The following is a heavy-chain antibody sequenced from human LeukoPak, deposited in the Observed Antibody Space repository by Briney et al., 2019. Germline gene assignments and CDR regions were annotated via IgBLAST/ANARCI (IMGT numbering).Heavy chain of an antibody. J-gene: IGHJ4*02. Sequence: GASVKVSCKASGYTFTGYYMHWVRQAPGQGLEWMGWINPNSGGTNYAQKFQGRVTMTRDTSISTAYMELSRLRSDDTAVYFCSRSSDTTSWYYFDHWGQGTLVTVSS. CDR1: GYTFTGYY. CDR2: INPNSGGT. CDR3: SRSSDTTSWYYFDH. V-gene: IGHV1-2*02. D-gene: IGHD2/OR15-2a*01.